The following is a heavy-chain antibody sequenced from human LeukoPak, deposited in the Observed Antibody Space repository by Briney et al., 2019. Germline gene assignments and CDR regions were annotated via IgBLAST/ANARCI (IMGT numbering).Heavy chain of an antibody. D-gene: IGHD4-17*01. CDR2: IYTSGST. J-gene: IGHJ4*02. CDR1: GGSISSGSYY. V-gene: IGHV4-61*02. Sequence: SETLSLTCTVSGGSISSGSYYWSWIRQPAGKGLEWIGRIYTSGSTNYNPSLKSRVTISVDTSKNQFSLKLSSVTAADTAVYYCARGPTTVTRAFDYWAREPWSPSPQ. CDR3: ARGPTTVTRAFDY.